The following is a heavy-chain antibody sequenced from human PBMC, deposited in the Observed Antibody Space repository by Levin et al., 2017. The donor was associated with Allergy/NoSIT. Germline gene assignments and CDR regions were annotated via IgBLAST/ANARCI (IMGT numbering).Heavy chain of an antibody. CDR3: ARERYCSGGSCSFYYYMDV. D-gene: IGHD2-15*01. Sequence: GGSLRLSCKASGGTFSSYAISWVRQAPGQGLEWMGGIIPIFGTANYAQKFQGRVTITADESTSTAYMELSSLRSEDTAVYYCARERYCSGGSCSFYYYMDVWGKGTTVTVSS. CDR2: IIPIFGTA. V-gene: IGHV1-69*01. J-gene: IGHJ6*03. CDR1: GGTFSSYA.